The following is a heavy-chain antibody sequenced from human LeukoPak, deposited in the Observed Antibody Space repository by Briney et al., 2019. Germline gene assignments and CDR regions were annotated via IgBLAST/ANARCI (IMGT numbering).Heavy chain of an antibody. CDR1: GFTFSYYS. V-gene: IGHV3-49*04. CDR3: TRYGVAGTIGFDY. Sequence: QPGGSLRLSCAASGFTFSYYSMNWVRQAPGKGLEWVGFIRTKAYGGTTEYAASVKGRFTISRDDSKSIAYLQMNSLKTEDTAVYYCTRYGVAGTIGFDYWGQGTLVTVSS. CDR2: IRTKAYGGTT. J-gene: IGHJ4*02. D-gene: IGHD6-19*01.